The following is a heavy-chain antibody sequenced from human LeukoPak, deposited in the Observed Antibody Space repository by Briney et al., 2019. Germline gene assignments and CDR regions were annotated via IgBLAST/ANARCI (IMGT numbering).Heavy chain of an antibody. CDR3: ARVEEGYGSGRRENYYYYYMDV. D-gene: IGHD3-10*01. J-gene: IGHJ6*03. V-gene: IGHV4-59*01. CDR1: GGSISSYY. CDR2: IHYTGST. Sequence: SETLSLTCTVSGGSISSYYWSWIRQPPRKGLQWIGYIHYTGSTNYNPSLKSRVTISVNTSKNQFSLKLSSVTAADTAVYYCARVEEGYGSGRRENYYYYYMDVWGKGTTVTISS.